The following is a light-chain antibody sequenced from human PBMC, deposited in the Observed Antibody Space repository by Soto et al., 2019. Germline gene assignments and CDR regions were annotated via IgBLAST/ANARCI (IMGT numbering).Light chain of an antibody. Sequence: DIQMTQSPSSVSASVGDRVTITCRASQGSSSWLAWYQQKPGKAPKLLIYDASSLESGVPSRFSGSGSGTEFTLTISRLEPEDFAVYYCQQYGSSPWTFAQGTKVDI. J-gene: IGKJ1*01. CDR1: QGSSSW. V-gene: IGKV1-12*01. CDR3: QQYGSSPWT. CDR2: DAS.